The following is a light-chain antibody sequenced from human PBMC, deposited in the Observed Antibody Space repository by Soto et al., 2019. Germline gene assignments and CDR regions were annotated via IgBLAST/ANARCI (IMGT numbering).Light chain of an antibody. Sequence: IVSTQSPGTLSLSPEERATLSCRASQSVSSSYLALYQQKPGQAPRLLIYGASSRATGIPDRFSGSGSGTDFTLTISRLEPEDFAVYYCQQYGSSPGTFGGGTKVDIK. CDR1: QSVSSSY. CDR3: QQYGSSPGT. J-gene: IGKJ4*01. V-gene: IGKV3-20*01. CDR2: GAS.